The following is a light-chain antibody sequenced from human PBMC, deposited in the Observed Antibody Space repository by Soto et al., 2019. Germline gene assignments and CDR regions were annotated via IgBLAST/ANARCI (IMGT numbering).Light chain of an antibody. CDR2: AAS. V-gene: IGKV1-5*01. Sequence: DIQMTQSPSTLSASVGDRVTITCRASQSISSWLAWYQQKPGKAPKLLIYAASDRATGIPGRFSGSGSGTDFTLIISSLEPEDFAFYYCQQGNTWPWTFGQGTKVDI. J-gene: IGKJ1*01. CDR1: QSISSW. CDR3: QQGNTWPWT.